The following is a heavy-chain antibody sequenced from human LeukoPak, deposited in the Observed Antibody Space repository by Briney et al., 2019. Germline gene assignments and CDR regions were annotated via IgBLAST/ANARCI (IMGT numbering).Heavy chain of an antibody. Sequence: ASVKVSCKASGYSFTNYFMHWVRHVPGQGPEWVGLINPSGGTKYAPKFQDRVTMTRDMSTSTIYMELSSLTSEDRAVCYCAREGRSDYGASRSFDIWGQGTMVTVSS. CDR3: AREGRSDYGASRSFDI. J-gene: IGHJ3*02. CDR2: INPSGGT. D-gene: IGHD4-17*01. CDR1: GYSFTNYF. V-gene: IGHV1-46*01.